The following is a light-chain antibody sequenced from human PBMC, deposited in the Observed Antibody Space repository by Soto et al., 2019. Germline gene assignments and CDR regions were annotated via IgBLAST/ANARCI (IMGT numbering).Light chain of an antibody. J-gene: IGKJ1*01. CDR1: QSVSSDY. Sequence: EIFLTQSPTTLTLSHWERATLSWRASQSVSSDYLAWYQQRPGQAPRLLIYAASSRATGIPDRFSGSGSGTDFTLTISRLEPEDFAVYYCQQYSDSVGTFGQGTKVDI. V-gene: IGKV3-20*01. CDR3: QQYSDSVGT. CDR2: AAS.